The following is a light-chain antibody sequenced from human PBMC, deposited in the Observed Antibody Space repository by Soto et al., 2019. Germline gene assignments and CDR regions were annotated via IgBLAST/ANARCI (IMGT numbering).Light chain of an antibody. CDR1: HSVRNN. V-gene: IGKV3-15*01. CDR2: YAS. J-gene: IGKJ5*01. Sequence: EIMMTQSPATLSVSPAERATLSCRASHSVRNNLAWYQHRRGQAPRLLIYYASTRATGVPARFSGSGSGTEFTLTISSLQSEDSALYYCQHYNNWPPITFGQGTRLEIK. CDR3: QHYNNWPPIT.